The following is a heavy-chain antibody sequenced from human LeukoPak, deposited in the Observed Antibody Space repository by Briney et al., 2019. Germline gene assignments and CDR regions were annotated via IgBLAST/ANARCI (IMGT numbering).Heavy chain of an antibody. D-gene: IGHD3-10*01. CDR2: IYYSGST. CDR3: AKTGSLMGRFFDY. V-gene: IGHV4-59*01. J-gene: IGHJ4*02. CDR1: GGSISSYY. Sequence: SETLSLTCTVSGGSISSYYWSWIRQPPGKGLEWIGNIYYSGSTNYNPSLKSRVTISVDTSKNQFSLKLTSVSAADTAMYFCAKTGSLMGRFFDYWGQGIQVIVSS.